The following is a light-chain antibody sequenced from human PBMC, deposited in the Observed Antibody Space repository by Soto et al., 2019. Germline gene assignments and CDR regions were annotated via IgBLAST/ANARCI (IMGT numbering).Light chain of an antibody. CDR1: SSNLGDNT. CDR2: SYD. J-gene: IGLJ1*01. Sequence: QSVLTQPPSASGTPGQRVTISCSTGSSNLGDNTVNWYQQVPGTAPKLLIYSYDQRPSGVPDRFSGSKSGTSASLAISGLQSVYEGDYYCEAWDASLDGYVFGSGTKVTVL. V-gene: IGLV1-44*01. CDR3: EAWDASLDGYV.